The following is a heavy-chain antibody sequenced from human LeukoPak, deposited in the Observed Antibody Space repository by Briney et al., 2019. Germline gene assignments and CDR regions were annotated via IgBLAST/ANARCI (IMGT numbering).Heavy chain of an antibody. J-gene: IGHJ4*02. V-gene: IGHV3-23*01. CDR1: GFTFSSYA. CDR2: ISGSGGST. Sequence: GGSRRLSCAASGFTFSSYAMSWVRQAPGKGLEWVSAISGSGGSTYYADSVKGRFTISRDNSKNTLYLQMNSLRAEDTAVYYCAKEGRYCSSTSCYVDYWGQGTLVTVSS. D-gene: IGHD2-2*01. CDR3: AKEGRYCSSTSCYVDY.